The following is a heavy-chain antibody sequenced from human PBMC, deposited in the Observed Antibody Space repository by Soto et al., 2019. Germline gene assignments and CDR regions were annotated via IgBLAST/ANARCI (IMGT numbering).Heavy chain of an antibody. CDR2: IYHSGST. J-gene: IGHJ5*02. V-gene: IGHV4-30-4*01. Sequence: QVQLQESGPGLVKSSQTLSLTCTVSGGSISSGDYYWSWIRQPPGKGLEWIGYIYHSGSTYYNPSLKSRVTISVITSKNQFSLKLSSVTAADTAVYYCARERPDGARLDPWGQGTLVTVSS. CDR1: GGSISSGDYY. CDR3: ARERPDGARLDP. D-gene: IGHD6-6*01.